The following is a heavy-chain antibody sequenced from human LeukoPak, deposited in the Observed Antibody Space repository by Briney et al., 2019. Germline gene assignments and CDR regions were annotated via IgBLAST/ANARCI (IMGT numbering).Heavy chain of an antibody. V-gene: IGHV4-4*07. J-gene: IGHJ5*02. Sequence: SETLSLTCTFSGGSINNYYWSWIRQPAGKGLEWIGRMYTSENTTYNPSLKSRVTMSVDTSKKQFSLKLSSVTAADTAVYYCARSSGLGSPYGGYWFDPWGQGALVTVSS. D-gene: IGHD3-10*01. CDR1: GGSINNYY. CDR3: ARSSGLGSPYGGYWFDP. CDR2: MYTSENT.